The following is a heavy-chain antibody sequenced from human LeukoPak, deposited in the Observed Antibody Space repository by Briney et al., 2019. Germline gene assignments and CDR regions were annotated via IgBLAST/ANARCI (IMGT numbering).Heavy chain of an antibody. CDR3: ARDPGIAARRAWGY. CDR1: GGSISSYY. D-gene: IGHD6-6*01. V-gene: IGHV4-59*12. CDR2: IYYSGST. J-gene: IGHJ4*02. Sequence: PSETLSLTCTVSGGSISSYYWSWIRQPPGKGLEWIGYIYYSGSTNYNPSLKSRVTISVDTSKNQFSLKLSSVTAADTAVYYCARDPGIAARRAWGYWGQGTLVTVSS.